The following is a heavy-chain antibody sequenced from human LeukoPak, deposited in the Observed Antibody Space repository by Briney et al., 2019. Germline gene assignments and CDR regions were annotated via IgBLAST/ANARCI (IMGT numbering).Heavy chain of an antibody. Sequence: GGSLRLSCAASGFTFGNYGMHWVRQAPGKGLEWVAFIWYNGGNEYYADSVKGRFTISRDNSKNMLYLQMNSLRGEDTAVHYCAEDREGHCTSASCYGTNYFDYWGQGTLVTVSS. J-gene: IGHJ4*02. V-gene: IGHV3-30*02. D-gene: IGHD2-2*01. CDR3: AEDREGHCTSASCYGTNYFDY. CDR1: GFTFGNYG. CDR2: IWYNGGNE.